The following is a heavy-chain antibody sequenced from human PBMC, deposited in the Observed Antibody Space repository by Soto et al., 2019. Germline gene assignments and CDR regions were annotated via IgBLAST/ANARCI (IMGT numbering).Heavy chain of an antibody. CDR1: GFTVSSHA. CDR2: VTADGGT. V-gene: IGHV3-23*01. D-gene: IGHD2-15*01. Sequence: EVQVLESGGGLVQPGGSLRLSCEGSGFTVSSHAMTWIRQAPGKGPEWVSTVTADGGTYYADSVKGRFAMSRDTSENTLYLQMNSLGADDTAAYYCAPHVSCSGGSCQYDAFAIRGQGTMVTLSS. CDR3: APHVSCSGGSCQYDAFAI. J-gene: IGHJ3*02.